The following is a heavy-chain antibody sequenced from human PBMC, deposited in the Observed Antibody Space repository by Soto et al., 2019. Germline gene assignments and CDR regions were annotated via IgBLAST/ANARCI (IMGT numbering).Heavy chain of an antibody. J-gene: IGHJ4*02. D-gene: IGHD6-19*01. CDR3: AKDLRADSSGWVPEY. V-gene: IGHV3-30*18. Sequence: QVQLVESGGGVVQPGRSLRLSCAASGFTFSSYGMHWVRQAPGKGLEWVAVISYDGSNKYYADSVKGRFTISRDNSKHTLYLPMNRLRAEDTAVYYCAKDLRADSSGWVPEYWGQGTLVTVSS. CDR2: ISYDGSNK. CDR1: GFTFSSYG.